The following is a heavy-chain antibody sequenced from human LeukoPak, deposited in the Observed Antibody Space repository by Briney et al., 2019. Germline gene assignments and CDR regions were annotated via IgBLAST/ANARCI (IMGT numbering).Heavy chain of an antibody. J-gene: IGHJ4*02. CDR3: AKSDCSSTSCYDYFDY. D-gene: IGHD2-2*01. Sequence: GGSLRLSCAASGFTFSSYGMHWVRQAPGKGLEWVAFIRYDGSNKYYADSVKGRFTISRDNSKNTLYLQMNSLRAEDTAVYYCAKSDCSSTSCYDYFDYWGQGTLVTVSS. V-gene: IGHV3-30*02. CDR1: GFTFSSYG. CDR2: IRYDGSNK.